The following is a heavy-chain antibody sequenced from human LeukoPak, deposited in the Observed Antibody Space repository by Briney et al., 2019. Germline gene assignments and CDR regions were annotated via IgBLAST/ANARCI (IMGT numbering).Heavy chain of an antibody. D-gene: IGHD2/OR15-2a*01. V-gene: IGHV3-23*01. CDR3: AKRPATYFVFDY. CDR1: GFTFSSYA. Sequence: GGSVRLSCAASGFTFSSYAMSWVRQAPGKGLEWVSTTSDGGGSTYYADSVKGRFTISRDNSRNTLYLQMNSLRAEDTAVYYCAKRPATYFVFDYWGQGTLVTVSS. J-gene: IGHJ4*02. CDR2: TSDGGGST.